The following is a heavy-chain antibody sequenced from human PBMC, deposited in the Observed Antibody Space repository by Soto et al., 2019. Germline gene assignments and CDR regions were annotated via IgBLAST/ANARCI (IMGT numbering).Heavy chain of an antibody. CDR2: IIPIFGTA. CDR1: GGTFSSYA. D-gene: IGHD6-19*01. Sequence: SVKVSCKASGGTFSSYAISWVRQAPGQGLEWMGGIIPIFGTANYAQKFQGRVTITADKSTSTAYMELSSLRSEDTAVYYCARDRGRYSSGWYRHYYYYGMDVWGQGTTVTAP. V-gene: IGHV1-69*06. J-gene: IGHJ6*02. CDR3: ARDRGRYSSGWYRHYYYYGMDV.